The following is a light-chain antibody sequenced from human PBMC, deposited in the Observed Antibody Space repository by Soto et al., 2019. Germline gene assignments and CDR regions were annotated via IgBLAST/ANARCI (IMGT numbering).Light chain of an antibody. Sequence: QSALTQVRSVSGSPGQSVTISCTGTSSDVGAYNHVSWYQQHPGKAPKLLIYAVTQRPSGVPDRFSGSKSGNPASLTISGLQPEDEADYFCCSYAGRYIYVLFGGGTKLTVL. CDR3: CSYAGRYIYVL. V-gene: IGLV2-11*01. CDR1: SSDVGAYNH. J-gene: IGLJ2*01. CDR2: AVT.